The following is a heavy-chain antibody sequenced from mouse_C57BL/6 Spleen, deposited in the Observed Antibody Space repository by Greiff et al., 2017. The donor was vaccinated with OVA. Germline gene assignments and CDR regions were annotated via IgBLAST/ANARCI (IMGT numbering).Heavy chain of an antibody. D-gene: IGHD4-1*01. V-gene: IGHV1-64*01. J-gene: IGHJ2*01. CDR1: GYTFTSYW. Sequence: VQLQQSGAELVKPGASVKLSCKASGYTFTSYWMHWVKQTPGQGLEWIGLIHPNSGSTYYDEKFKSKSTLTVDKSSSTVYMQLSSLTSEDSAVYYCARRDWDAFDYWGQGTTLTVSS. CDR3: ARRDWDAFDY. CDR2: IHPNSGST.